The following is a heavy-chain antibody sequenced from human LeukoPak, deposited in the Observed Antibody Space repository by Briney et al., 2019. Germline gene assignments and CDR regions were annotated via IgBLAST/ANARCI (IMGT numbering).Heavy chain of an antibody. J-gene: IGHJ3*02. D-gene: IGHD2-21*02. CDR1: GGSISSYY. CDR2: IYYSGST. V-gene: IGHV4-59*01. Sequence: SETLSLTCTVSGGSISSYYWSWIRRPPGKGLEWIGYIYYSGSTNNNPSLKSRVTISVDTSKNQFSLKLSSVTAADTAVYYCARDIVEVTYCGGDCYSWAFHIWGQGTMVTVSS. CDR3: ARDIVEVTYCGGDCYSWAFHI.